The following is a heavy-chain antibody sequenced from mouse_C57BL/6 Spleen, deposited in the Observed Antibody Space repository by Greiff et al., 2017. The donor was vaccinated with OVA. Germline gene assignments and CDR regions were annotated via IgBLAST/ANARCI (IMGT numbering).Heavy chain of an antibody. D-gene: IGHD1-1*01. CDR1: YTFTDYYM. Sequence: VQLQQSGPELVKPGASVKMSCKASGYTFTDYYMHWVKQKPGKGLEWIGEIYPGSGNTYYNEKFKGKATLTADTSSSTAYMQLSSLTSEDSAVYFCARDPHYYGSSYGYFDVWGTGTTVTVSS. CDR2: YPGSGNTY. CDR3: RDPHYYGSSYGYFDV. J-gene: IGHJ1*03. V-gene: IGHV1-83*01.